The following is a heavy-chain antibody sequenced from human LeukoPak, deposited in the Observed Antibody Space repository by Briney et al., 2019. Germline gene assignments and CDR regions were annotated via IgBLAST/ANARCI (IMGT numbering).Heavy chain of an antibody. CDR3: ARDNPLMGVVVPPNFFAFDP. D-gene: IGHD2-2*01. CDR1: GYTFTSYG. Sequence: ASVKVSCKASGYTFTSYGISWVRQAPGQGLEWMGWISAYNGNTNYAQKLQGRATMTTDTSTSTAYMELRSLRSDDTAVYYCARDNPLMGVVVPPNFFAFDPWGQGTLVTVSS. J-gene: IGHJ5*02. CDR2: ISAYNGNT. V-gene: IGHV1-18*01.